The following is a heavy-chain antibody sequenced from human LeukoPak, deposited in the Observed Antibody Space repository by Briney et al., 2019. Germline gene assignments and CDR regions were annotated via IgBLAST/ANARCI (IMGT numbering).Heavy chain of an antibody. CDR1: GFTFSTHD. V-gene: IGHV3-48*04. Sequence: GGSLRLSCAASGFTFSTHDVNWVRQAPGKGLEWVSFINSRSSTIYYADSVKGRFTISRDNAKNSLYLQMNSLRAEDTAVYYCAKDSRVEGAADAFDIWGQGTMVTVSS. J-gene: IGHJ3*02. D-gene: IGHD5-24*01. CDR2: INSRSSTI. CDR3: AKDSRVEGAADAFDI.